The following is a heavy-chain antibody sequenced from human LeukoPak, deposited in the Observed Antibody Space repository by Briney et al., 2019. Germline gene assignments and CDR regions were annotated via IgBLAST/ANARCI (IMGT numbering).Heavy chain of an antibody. CDR2: IRYDGSNR. J-gene: IGHJ4*02. CDR3: AKDTANYGNYVFVS. Sequence: GGSLRLSCAASGFTFSNYGMHWVRQAPGKGLEWVAFIRYDGSNRYYADSVKGRFTLSRDNSKNTLYLQMNSLRAEDTAVYYCAKDTANYGNYVFVSWGQGTLVTVSS. D-gene: IGHD4-11*01. V-gene: IGHV3-30*02. CDR1: GFTFSNYG.